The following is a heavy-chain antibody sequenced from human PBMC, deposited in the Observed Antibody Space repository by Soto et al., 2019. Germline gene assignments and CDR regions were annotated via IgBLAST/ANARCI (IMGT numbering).Heavy chain of an antibody. Sequence: QLQLQESGSGLVKPSQTLSLTCAVSGGSISSGGYSWSWIRQPPGKGLEWIGYIYHSGSTYYNPSLKSRVTISVDRSTNQFSLKLSSVTAADTAVYYCARGNNYGDYGVGDDVGDADPYFDYWGQGTLVTVSS. CDR1: GGSISSGGYS. CDR3: ARGNNYGDYGVGDDVGDADPYFDY. CDR2: IYHSGST. J-gene: IGHJ4*02. V-gene: IGHV4-30-2*01. D-gene: IGHD4-17*01.